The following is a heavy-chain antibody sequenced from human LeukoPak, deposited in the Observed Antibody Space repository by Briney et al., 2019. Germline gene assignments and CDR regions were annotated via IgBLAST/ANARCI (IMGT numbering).Heavy chain of an antibody. J-gene: IGHJ4*02. CDR2: IIPIFGTA. CDR3: ASFNACGGDCYSSPDYFDY. D-gene: IGHD2-21*01. CDR1: GGTFSSYA. Sequence: SVKVSCKASGGTFSSYAISWVRQAPGQGLEWMGGIIPIFGTANYAQKVQGRVTITADESTGTAYMELSSLRSEDTAVYYCASFNACGGDCYSSPDYFDYWGQGTLVTVSS. V-gene: IGHV1-69*13.